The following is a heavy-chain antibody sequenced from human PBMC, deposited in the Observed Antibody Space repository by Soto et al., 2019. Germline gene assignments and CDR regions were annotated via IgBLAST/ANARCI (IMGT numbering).Heavy chain of an antibody. V-gene: IGHV1-46*01. CDR2: INPSGGST. Sequence: ASVKVSCKASGYTFTSYYMHWVRQAPGQGLEWMGIINPSGGSTSYAQKFQGRVTMTRDTSTSTVYMELSSLRSEDTAVYYCARGGIYYDSSGYPADDAFDIWGQGTMVTVS. J-gene: IGHJ3*02. CDR1: GYTFTSYY. D-gene: IGHD3-22*01. CDR3: ARGGIYYDSSGYPADDAFDI.